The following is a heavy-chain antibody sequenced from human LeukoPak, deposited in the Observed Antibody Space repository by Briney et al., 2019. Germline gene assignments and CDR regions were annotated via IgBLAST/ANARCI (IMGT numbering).Heavy chain of an antibody. CDR1: GYTFTGYY. J-gene: IGHJ3*02. CDR3: AVDRTYYYDRSAYSDAFDI. V-gene: IGHV1-2*02. D-gene: IGHD3-22*01. CDR2: INPNSGGT. Sequence: ASVKVSCKASGYTFTGYYMNWVRQAPGQGLEWMGWINPNSGGTNYAQKFQGRVTMTRDTSITTVYMELSRLRSDDTAVYYCAVDRTYYYDRSAYSDAFDIWGQGTMVTVSS.